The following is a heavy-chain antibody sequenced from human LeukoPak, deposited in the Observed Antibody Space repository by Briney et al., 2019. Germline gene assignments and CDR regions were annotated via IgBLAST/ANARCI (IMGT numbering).Heavy chain of an antibody. CDR1: GFTFSVYW. CDR2: INSDGSST. Sequence: PGGSLRLSCAASGFTFSVYWMHWVRQAPGRGLVWVSLINSDGSSTRYADSVKGRFTISRDNAKNTLYLQMNSLRAEDTAVYYCARINRGDFDYWGQGTLVTVSS. D-gene: IGHD2/OR15-2a*01. CDR3: ARINRGDFDY. J-gene: IGHJ4*02. V-gene: IGHV3-74*01.